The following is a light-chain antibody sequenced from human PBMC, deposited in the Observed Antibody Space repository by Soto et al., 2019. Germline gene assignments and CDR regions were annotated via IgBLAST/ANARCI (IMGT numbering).Light chain of an antibody. J-gene: IGLJ2*01. CDR3: AAWDDSLNEVV. CDR2: SNN. Sequence: QSVLTQPPSASGTPGQRVTISCSGSSSNIGSNPVNWYQQLPGTAPKLLIYSNNQRPSGVPDRFSGSKSGTSASLAISGLQSEDEADYYCAAWDDSLNEVVFGGGTKVTVL. V-gene: IGLV1-44*01. CDR1: SSNIGSNP.